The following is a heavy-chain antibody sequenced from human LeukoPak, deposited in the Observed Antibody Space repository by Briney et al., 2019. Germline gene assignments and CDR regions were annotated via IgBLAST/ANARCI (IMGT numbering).Heavy chain of an antibody. CDR2: INHSEST. Sequence: SETLSLTCAVYGGSFSGYYWSWIRQPPGKGLEWIGEINHSESTNYNPSLKSRVTISVDTSKNQFSLKLSSVTAADTAVYYCARIRGFGADYYYYYMDVWGKGTTVTVSS. V-gene: IGHV4-34*01. J-gene: IGHJ6*03. D-gene: IGHD3-10*01. CDR1: GGSFSGYY. CDR3: ARIRGFGADYYYYYMDV.